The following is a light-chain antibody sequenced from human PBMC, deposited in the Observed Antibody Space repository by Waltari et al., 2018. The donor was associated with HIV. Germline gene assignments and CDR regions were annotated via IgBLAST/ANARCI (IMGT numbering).Light chain of an antibody. CDR2: DNT. Sequence: QSVLTQPPSVSAASGQKVTISCSASSSNIGNNFVSWYQQLPVIAPKLLIYDNTKRPSGNHYRFAGAKSGTSATLAITGLQTGDEADYYCGTWDGSLNVWVFGGGTKVTV. J-gene: IGLJ3*02. CDR1: SSNIGNNF. CDR3: GTWDGSLNVWV. V-gene: IGLV1-51*01.